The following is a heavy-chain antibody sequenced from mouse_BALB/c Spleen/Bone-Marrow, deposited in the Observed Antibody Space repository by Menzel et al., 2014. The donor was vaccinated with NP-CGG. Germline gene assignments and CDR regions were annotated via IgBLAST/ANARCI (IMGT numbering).Heavy chain of an antibody. J-gene: IGHJ1*01. CDR3: ARILILRYWYFDL. Sequence: VHPSEAEFELRGSSAQLSFTASGFNITDTYMHWVKQRPEQGLEWIGRIDPANGNTKYDPKFQGKATITADTSANTAYLQLSGLTSEDTAVYYCARILILRYWYFDLRGAGPT. CDR1: GFNITDTY. CDR2: IDPANGNT. D-gene: IGHD1-1*01. V-gene: IGHV14-3*02.